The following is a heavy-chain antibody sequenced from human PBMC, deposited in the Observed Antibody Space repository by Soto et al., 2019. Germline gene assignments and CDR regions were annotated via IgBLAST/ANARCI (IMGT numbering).Heavy chain of an antibody. CDR1: GFTFSRYG. Sequence: GGSLRLSCAASGFTFSRYGMHWVRQAPGKGLEWVAVIWYDGSNKYYADSVKGRFTISRDNSKITLYLQMNSLRAEDTAVYYCARKGDCSVGSCYYYFDYCGQGPLVTVSS. V-gene: IGHV3-33*01. CDR3: ARKGDCSVGSCYYYFDY. D-gene: IGHD2-15*01. J-gene: IGHJ4*02. CDR2: IWYDGSNK.